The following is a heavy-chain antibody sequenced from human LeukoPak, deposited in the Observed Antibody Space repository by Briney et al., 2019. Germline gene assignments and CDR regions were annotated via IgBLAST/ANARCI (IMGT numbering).Heavy chain of an antibody. CDR2: IIPIFGTA. D-gene: IGHD6-13*01. V-gene: IGHV1-69*05. Sequence: SVKVSCKASGGTFSSYAISWVRQAPGQGLEWMGGIIPIFGTANYAQRFQGRVTITTDESTSTAYMELSSLRSEDTAVYYCARCSSCPTHDAFDIWGQGTMVTVSS. J-gene: IGHJ3*02. CDR3: ARCSSCPTHDAFDI. CDR1: GGTFSSYA.